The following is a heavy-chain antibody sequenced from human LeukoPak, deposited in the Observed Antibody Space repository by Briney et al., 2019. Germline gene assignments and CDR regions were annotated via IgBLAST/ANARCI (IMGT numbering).Heavy chain of an antibody. D-gene: IGHD5-18*01. CDR2: IYYSGST. J-gene: IGHJ1*01. Sequence: SQTLSLTCTVSGGSISSVGYYWRWPRQHPGKGLEWIGYIYYSGSTYSNPSLKSRLTISVDTSKTQFSLKRSSVTAADTAVYYCASTNGYEGRYFQHWGQGTLVTVSS. CDR3: ASTNGYEGRYFQH. V-gene: IGHV4-31*03. CDR1: GGSISSVGYY.